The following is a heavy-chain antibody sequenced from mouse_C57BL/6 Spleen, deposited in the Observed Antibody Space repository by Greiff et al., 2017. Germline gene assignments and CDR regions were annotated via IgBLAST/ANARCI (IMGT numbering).Heavy chain of an antibody. Sequence: VQLQQSGAELVKPGASVKISCKASGYAFSSYWMNWVKQRPGKGLEWIGQLSPGDGDTNYNGKFKGKATLTADKSSSTAYMQLSSLTSEDSAVYFCARGTQLGYYFDYWGQGTTLTVSS. V-gene: IGHV1-80*01. CDR2: LSPGDGDT. CDR3: ARGTQLGYYFDY. D-gene: IGHD4-1*02. CDR1: GYAFSSYW. J-gene: IGHJ2*01.